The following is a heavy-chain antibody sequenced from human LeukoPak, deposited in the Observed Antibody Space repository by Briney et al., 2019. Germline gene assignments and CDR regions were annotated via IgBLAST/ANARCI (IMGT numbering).Heavy chain of an antibody. CDR1: GYTFTSYD. D-gene: IGHD3-3*01. Sequence: ASVKVSCKASGYTFTSYDINWVRQATGQGLEWMGWMNPNSGNTGYAQKFQGRVTMTRNTSISTAYMELSSLRSEDTAVYYCARGGALVIRFLEWLGPFYYYGMDVWGQGTTVTVSS. CDR3: ARGGALVIRFLEWLGPFYYYGMDV. V-gene: IGHV1-8*01. CDR2: MNPNSGNT. J-gene: IGHJ6*02.